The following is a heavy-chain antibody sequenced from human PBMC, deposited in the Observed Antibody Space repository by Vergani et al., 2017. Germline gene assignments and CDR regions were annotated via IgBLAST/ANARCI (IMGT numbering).Heavy chain of an antibody. J-gene: IGHJ5*02. Sequence: EVQLVESGGGLVQPGGSLRLSCAASGFIFSNYWMHWVRQAPGKGLVWVSRIHSDGSTRYADSVKGRFTISRDNAKNTLYLQMNSLRVEDTAVYYCTRDRYSGTFYEYQCDLWGQGTLVTVAS. CDR3: TRDRYSGTFYEYQCDL. CDR1: GFIFSNYW. CDR2: IHSDGST. V-gene: IGHV3-74*01. D-gene: IGHD1-26*01.